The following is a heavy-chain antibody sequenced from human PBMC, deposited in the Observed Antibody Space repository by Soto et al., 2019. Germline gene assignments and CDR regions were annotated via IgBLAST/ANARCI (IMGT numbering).Heavy chain of an antibody. CDR2: IRSKAYGGTT. CDR3: TRVQSKPVVAVAPPFDY. D-gene: IGHD6-19*01. J-gene: IGHJ4*02. Sequence: EVQLVESGGGLVKPGRSLRLSCTASGFTFGDYAMSWFRQAPGKGLEWVGFIRSKAYGGTTEYAASVKGRFTISRDDSKSIAYLQMNSLKTEDTAVYYCTRVQSKPVVAVAPPFDYWGQGTLVTVSS. CDR1: GFTFGDYA. V-gene: IGHV3-49*05.